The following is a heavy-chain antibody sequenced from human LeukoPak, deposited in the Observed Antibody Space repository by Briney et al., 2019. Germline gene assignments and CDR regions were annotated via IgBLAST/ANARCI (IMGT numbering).Heavy chain of an antibody. J-gene: IGHJ4*02. D-gene: IGHD3-22*01. Sequence: SETLSLTCTVSGGSISSYYWSWIRQPPGKGLEWIGYIYYSGSTSYNPSLKSRVTISVDTSKNQFSLKLSSVTAADTAVYYCARERSGYLIWGQGTLVTVSS. CDR3: ARERSGYLI. CDR1: GGSISSYY. V-gene: IGHV4-59*01. CDR2: IYYSGST.